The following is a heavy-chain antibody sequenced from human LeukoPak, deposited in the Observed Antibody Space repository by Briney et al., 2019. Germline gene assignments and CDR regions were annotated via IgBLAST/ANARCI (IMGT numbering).Heavy chain of an antibody. CDR3: ALGVVPAAAEGGFDY. CDR2: INPSGGST. Sequence: APVKVSCKASGYTFASYYMHWVRQAPGQGLEWMGIINPSGGSTSYAQKFQGRVTMTRDTSTSTVYMELSSLRSEDTAVYYCALGVVPAAAEGGFDYWGQGTLVTVS. CDR1: GYTFASYY. J-gene: IGHJ4*02. D-gene: IGHD2-2*01. V-gene: IGHV1-46*01.